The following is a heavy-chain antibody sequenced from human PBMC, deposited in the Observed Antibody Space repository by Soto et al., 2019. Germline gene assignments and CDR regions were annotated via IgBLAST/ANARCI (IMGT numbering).Heavy chain of an antibody. D-gene: IGHD2-2*01. CDR2: ISGSGGST. CDR3: AKGYCSSTSCYGWFDP. J-gene: IGHJ5*02. Sequence: GGSLRLSCAASGFTFSSYAMSWVRQALGKGLEWVSAISGSGGSTYYADSVKGRFTISRDNSKNTLYLQMNSLRAEDTAVYYCAKGYCSSTSCYGWFDPWGQGTLVTVSS. V-gene: IGHV3-23*01. CDR1: GFTFSSYA.